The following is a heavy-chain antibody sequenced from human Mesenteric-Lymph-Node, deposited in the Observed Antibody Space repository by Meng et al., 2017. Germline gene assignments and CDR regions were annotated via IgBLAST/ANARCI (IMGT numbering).Heavy chain of an antibody. J-gene: IGHJ3*02. CDR1: GYTFTSYN. Sequence: ASVKVSCKASGYTFTSYNIHWVRQAPGQRLEWMGLINAGNGNTKYSQNFQGRVTITRDTSTSTVYMELSSLRSEDTAVYYCARLRRDAFDIWGQGTMVTVSS. V-gene: IGHV1-3*01. CDR3: ARLRRDAFDI. CDR2: INAGNGNT.